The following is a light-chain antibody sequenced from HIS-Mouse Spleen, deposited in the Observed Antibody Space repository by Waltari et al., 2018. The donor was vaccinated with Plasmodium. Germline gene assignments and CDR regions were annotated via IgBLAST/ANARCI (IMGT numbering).Light chain of an antibody. Sequence: QAVLTQPSSLSASPGASASLTCTLRSGINVGTYRIYWYQQKPGSPPQYLLRYKSDSDKQQGSGGPSRFSVSKDASANAGIFLISGLQSEDEADYYCMIWHSSAWVFGGGTKLTVL. CDR2: YKSDSDK. J-gene: IGLJ3*02. V-gene: IGLV5-45*03. CDR3: MIWHSSAWV. CDR1: SGINVGTYR.